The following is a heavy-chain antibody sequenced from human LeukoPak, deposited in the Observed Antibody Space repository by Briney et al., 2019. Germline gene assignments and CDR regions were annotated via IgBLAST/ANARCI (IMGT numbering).Heavy chain of an antibody. J-gene: IGHJ6*04. CDR1: GFTFSSYE. CDR2: ISSSGSTI. CDR3: ARLGGDTYYYGSGSFLTYGMDV. V-gene: IGHV3-48*03. D-gene: IGHD3-10*01. Sequence: GGSLRLSCADSGFTFSSYEMNWVRQAPGKGLEWVSYISSSGSTIYYADSVKGRFTISRDNAKNSLYLQMNSLRAEDTAVYYCARLGGDTYYYGSGSFLTYGMDVWGKGTTVTVSS.